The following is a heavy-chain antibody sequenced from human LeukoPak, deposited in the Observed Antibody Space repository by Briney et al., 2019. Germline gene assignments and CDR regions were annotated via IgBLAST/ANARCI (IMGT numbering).Heavy chain of an antibody. CDR1: GFTFSSYS. V-gene: IGHV3-21*01. J-gene: IGHJ4*02. Sequence: GGSLRLSCAASGFTFSSYSMNWVRQAPGKGLEWVSSISTSSSYIYYADSVKGRFTISRDNAKNSLYLRMNSLRAEDTAVYHCARGPLIVSFNFDYWGQGTLVTVSS. CDR2: ISTSSSYI. D-gene: IGHD3-16*02. CDR3: ARGPLIVSFNFDY.